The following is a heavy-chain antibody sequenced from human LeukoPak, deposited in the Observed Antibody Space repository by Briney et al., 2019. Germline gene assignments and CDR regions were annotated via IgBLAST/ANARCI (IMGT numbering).Heavy chain of an antibody. CDR1: GYTFTGYY. Sequence: ASVKVSCKASGYTFTGYYMHWVRQAPGQGLEWMGWISAYNGNTNYAQKLQGRVTMTTDTSTSTAYMELRSLRSDDTAVYYCARWGILEYGMDVWGQGTTVTVSS. D-gene: IGHD3-3*01. CDR3: ARWGILEYGMDV. J-gene: IGHJ6*02. CDR2: ISAYNGNT. V-gene: IGHV1-18*04.